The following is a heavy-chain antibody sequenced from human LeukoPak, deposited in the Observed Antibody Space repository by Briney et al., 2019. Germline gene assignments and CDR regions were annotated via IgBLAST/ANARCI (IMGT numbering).Heavy chain of an antibody. CDR3: ARHAIAQRYFDY. J-gene: IGHJ4*02. CDR2: IYYSGST. Sequence: SETLSLTCTVSDGSISSSSYYWGWIRQPPGKGLEWIGSIYYSGSTYYNPSLKSRVTISVDTSKNQFSLKLSSVTAADTAVYYCARHAIAQRYFDYWGQGTLVTVSS. CDR1: DGSISSSSYY. V-gene: IGHV4-39*01. D-gene: IGHD2-2*01.